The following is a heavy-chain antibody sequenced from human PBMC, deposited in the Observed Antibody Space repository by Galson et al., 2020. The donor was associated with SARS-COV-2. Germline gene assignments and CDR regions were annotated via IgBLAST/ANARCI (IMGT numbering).Heavy chain of an antibody. CDR1: GGSIRSGYYH. CDR2: IYTSGNP. Sequence: SETLSLTCTVSGGSIRSGYYHWSWIRQTAGKGLEWIGRIYTSGNPTYNPSLKSRATISIDTTNNQFFLSLWSVTAADTAVYYCAREWYIGSYTYYFDSWGQGTLVTVSS. V-gene: IGHV4-61*02. CDR3: AREWYIGSYTYYFDS. D-gene: IGHD1-26*01. J-gene: IGHJ4*02.